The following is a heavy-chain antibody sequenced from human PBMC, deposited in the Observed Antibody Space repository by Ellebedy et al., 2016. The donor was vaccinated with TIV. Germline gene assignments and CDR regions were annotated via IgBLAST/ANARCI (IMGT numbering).Heavy chain of an antibody. CDR3: ARDGTVLVPAADMDV. D-gene: IGHD2-2*01. J-gene: IGHJ6*03. CDR1: GYFISDGYY. Sequence: GSLRLSCTVSGYFISDGYYWGWIRQPPGKGLEWIGSGYHSGSTFYNPSLKSRVTISVDKTKNQFSLRLASVTAAETAVYYCARDGTVLVPAADMDVWGKGTTVTVSS. CDR2: GYHSGST. V-gene: IGHV4-38-2*02.